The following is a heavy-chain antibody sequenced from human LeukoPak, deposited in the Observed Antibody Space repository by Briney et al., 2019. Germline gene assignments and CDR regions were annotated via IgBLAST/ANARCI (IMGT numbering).Heavy chain of an antibody. Sequence: SETLSLTCTVSGASISSPSYYWAWIRQPAGKALEWTGRIHIGGNTNYNPSLSSRVTISVDTSKSQFSLKLSSVTAADTAVYYCARGRWSAVAGTIYDYWGQGTLVTVSS. CDR2: IHIGGNT. CDR1: GASISSPSYY. CDR3: ARGRWSAVAGTIYDY. J-gene: IGHJ4*02. D-gene: IGHD6-19*01. V-gene: IGHV4-61*02.